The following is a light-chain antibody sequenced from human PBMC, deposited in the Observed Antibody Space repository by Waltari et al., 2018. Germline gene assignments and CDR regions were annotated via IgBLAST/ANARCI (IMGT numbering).Light chain of an antibody. V-gene: IGLV1-40*01. Sequence: QSVLTQPPSVSGAPGQRVTISCTGSSSNIRAGFDVHWYQHLSGTATKVLIYSYSNRPSGVPDRFSGSKSGTSASLAITGLQAEDEADYYCQSYDSSLTGSVFGGGTKLTVL. J-gene: IGLJ3*02. CDR2: SYS. CDR1: SSNIRAGFD. CDR3: QSYDSSLTGSV.